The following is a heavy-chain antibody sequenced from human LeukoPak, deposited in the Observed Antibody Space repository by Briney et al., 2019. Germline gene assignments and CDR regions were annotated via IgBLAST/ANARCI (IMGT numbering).Heavy chain of an antibody. V-gene: IGHV3-48*01. Sequence: GGSLRLSCAASGFNFNNYNMNWVRQAPGKGLEWVSYITLSSSSIYYADSVKGRFTISRDNAKDSLYLQMNSLRAEDTAVYYCAREPTYSSSWYTSCDYWGQGTLVTVSS. J-gene: IGHJ4*02. CDR2: ITLSSSSI. CDR1: GFNFNNYN. CDR3: AREPTYSSSWYTSCDY. D-gene: IGHD6-13*01.